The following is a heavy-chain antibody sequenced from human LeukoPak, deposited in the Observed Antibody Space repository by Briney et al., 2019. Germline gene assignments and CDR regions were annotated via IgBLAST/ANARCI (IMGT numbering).Heavy chain of an antibody. CDR1: GGSFSGYY. J-gene: IGHJ6*03. CDR3: ARCRARARQDMDV. V-gene: IGHV4-34*01. CDR2: INHSGST. D-gene: IGHD3-10*01. Sequence: KSSETLSLTCAVYGGSFSGYYWSWIRQPPGKGLEWIGEINHSGSTNYNPSLKSRVTISVDTSKNQFSLKLSSVTAADTAVYYCARCRARARQDMDVWGKGTTVTISS.